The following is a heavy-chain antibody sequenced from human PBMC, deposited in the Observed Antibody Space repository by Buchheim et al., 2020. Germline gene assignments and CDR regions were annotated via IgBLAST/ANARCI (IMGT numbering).Heavy chain of an antibody. J-gene: IGHJ4*02. D-gene: IGHD3-22*01. CDR1: GFTFNIYW. CDR2: INEDESEK. V-gene: IGHV3-7*01. Sequence: VQLVESGGGVVQPGRSLRLSCAASGFTFNIYWMSWVRQAPGKGLEWVANINEDESEKYYGDSVKGRFTISRDNAKNSLYLQMNSLRAEDTAVYYCARDVRGSSGYEALDYWGQGTL. CDR3: ARDVRGSSGYEALDY.